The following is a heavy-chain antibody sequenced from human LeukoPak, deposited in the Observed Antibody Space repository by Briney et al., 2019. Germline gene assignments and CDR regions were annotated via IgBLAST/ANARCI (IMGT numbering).Heavy chain of an antibody. V-gene: IGHV5-51*01. Sequence: GESLKISCKGSGYSFTTYWIGWVRQMPGKGLEWMGIIYPSDSDTKYSPSFQGQVTISADKSTSTAYLQWSSLKAPDTAMYYCARHFLGPDYYYMDVWGKGTTVTVSS. CDR2: IYPSDSDT. D-gene: IGHD3-3*01. CDR1: GYSFTTYW. CDR3: ARHFLGPDYYYMDV. J-gene: IGHJ6*03.